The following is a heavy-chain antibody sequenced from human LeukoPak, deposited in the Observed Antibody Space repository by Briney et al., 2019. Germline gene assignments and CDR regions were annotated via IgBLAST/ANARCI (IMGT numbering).Heavy chain of an antibody. D-gene: IGHD6-6*01. J-gene: IGHJ4*02. CDR1: GYTFTSYY. CDR2: INPSGGST. Sequence: ASVKVSCKASGYTFTSYYMHWVRQAPGQGLEWLGIINPSGGSTSYAQKFQGRVTMTRDTSTSTVYMELSSLRSDDTAVYYCARASPGYSSSSSIDYWGQGTLVTVSS. CDR3: ARASPGYSSSSSIDY. V-gene: IGHV1-46*01.